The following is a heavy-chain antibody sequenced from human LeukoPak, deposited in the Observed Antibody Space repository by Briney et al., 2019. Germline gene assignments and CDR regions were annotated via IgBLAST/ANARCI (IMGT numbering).Heavy chain of an antibody. D-gene: IGHD3-10*01. J-gene: IGHJ4*02. CDR3: ARDRSSLGLWFGELRN. V-gene: IGHV3-74*01. CDR1: GFTFRSSW. CDR2: IYRDGSST. Sequence: QPGGSLRLSCAAPGFTFRSSWMPGGRKSPGKGLVGVSRIYRDGSSTNYADSVKARFTISRDNAKNTLYLQMNSLRAEDTAVYYCARDRSSLGLWFGELRNWGQGTLVTVSS.